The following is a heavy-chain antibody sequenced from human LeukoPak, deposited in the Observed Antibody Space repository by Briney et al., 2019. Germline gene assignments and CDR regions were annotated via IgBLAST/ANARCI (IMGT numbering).Heavy chain of an antibody. D-gene: IGHD5-24*01. CDR3: ARGEMATIRD. CDR1: GGSISSYY. J-gene: IGHJ4*02. Sequence: SETLSLTCTVSGGSISSYYWNWIRQPPGKGLEWIGYIYYSGSTNYNPSLKSRVTISVDTSKNQFSLKLSSVTAADTAVYYCARGEMATIRDWGQGTLVTVSS. CDR2: IYYSGST. V-gene: IGHV4-59*01.